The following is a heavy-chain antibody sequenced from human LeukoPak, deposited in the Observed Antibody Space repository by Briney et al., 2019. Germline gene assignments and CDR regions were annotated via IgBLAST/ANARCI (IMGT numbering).Heavy chain of an antibody. Sequence: PSETLSLTCTVSVGSISSGGYYWSWIRQHPGKGLEWIGYIYYSGSTYYNPSLKSRVTISVDTSKNQFSLKLSSVTAADTAVYYCARDIAARRYFDYWGQGTLVTVSS. D-gene: IGHD6-6*01. V-gene: IGHV4-31*03. CDR2: IYYSGST. CDR1: VGSISSGGYY. J-gene: IGHJ4*02. CDR3: ARDIAARRYFDY.